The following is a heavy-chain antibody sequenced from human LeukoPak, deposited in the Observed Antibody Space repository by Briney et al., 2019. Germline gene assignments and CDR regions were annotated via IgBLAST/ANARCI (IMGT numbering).Heavy chain of an antibody. Sequence: GGSLRLSCAASGFTFSSYGMHWVRQAPGKGLEWVAVISYDGSNKYYADSVKGRFTISRDNSKNTLYLQMNSLRAEDTAVYYCAKVGGSGSYQNTPFDFWGQGTLVTVSS. CDR3: AKVGGSGSYQNTPFDF. D-gene: IGHD3-10*01. CDR2: ISYDGSNK. V-gene: IGHV3-30*18. J-gene: IGHJ4*02. CDR1: GFTFSSYG.